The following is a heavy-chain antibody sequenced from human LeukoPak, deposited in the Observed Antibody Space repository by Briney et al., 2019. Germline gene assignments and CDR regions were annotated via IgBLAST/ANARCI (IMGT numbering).Heavy chain of an antibody. J-gene: IGHJ5*02. D-gene: IGHD6-19*01. Sequence: ASVKVSCKASGYTFTSYDINWVRQATGQGLEWMGWMNPNSGNTGYAQKFQGRVTMTRNTSISTAYMELSSLRSEDTAVYYCASTHSSGWYHNWFDPWGQGTLVTVSS. CDR1: GYTFTSYD. CDR3: ASTHSSGWYHNWFDP. V-gene: IGHV1-8*01. CDR2: MNPNSGNT.